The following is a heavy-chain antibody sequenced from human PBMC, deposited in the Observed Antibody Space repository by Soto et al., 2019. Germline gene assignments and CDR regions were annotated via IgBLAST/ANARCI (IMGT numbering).Heavy chain of an antibody. Sequence: ASVKVSCKASGYSFSSFGISWVRQAPGQGLKWVGWVSVPSGDTSSAQNFQGRVTVTTDTSTSTAYMEVGSLRSDDTAVYYCARTCRSGGSCYLEYWGEGTLVTVSS. D-gene: IGHD2-15*01. J-gene: IGHJ4*02. CDR3: ARTCRSGGSCYLEY. CDR1: GYSFSSFG. V-gene: IGHV1-18*01. CDR2: VSVPSGDT.